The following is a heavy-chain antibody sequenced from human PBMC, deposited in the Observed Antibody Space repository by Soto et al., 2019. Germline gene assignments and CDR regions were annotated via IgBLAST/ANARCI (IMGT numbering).Heavy chain of an antibody. J-gene: IGHJ6*03. D-gene: IGHD3-10*01. V-gene: IGHV1-58*01. CDR1: GFTFTSSA. CDR3: ARESITMVRGVILYYYYMDV. Sequence: QMQLVQSGPEVKKPGTSVKVSCKASGFTFTSSAVQWVRQARGQRLEWIGWIVVGSGNTNYAQKFQERVTITRDMSTSTAYMELSSLRSEDTAVYYCARESITMVRGVILYYYYMDVWGKGTTVTVSS. CDR2: IVVGSGNT.